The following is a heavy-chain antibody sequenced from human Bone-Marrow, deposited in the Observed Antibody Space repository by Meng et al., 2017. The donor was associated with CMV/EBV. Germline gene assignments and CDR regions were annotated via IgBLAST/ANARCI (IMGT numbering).Heavy chain of an antibody. D-gene: IGHD1-26*01. J-gene: IGHJ6*02. CDR2: IIPILGIA. V-gene: IGHV1-69*10. CDR1: GGTFSSYA. CDR3: ARGLGAGYYYYGMDV. Sequence: SVKVSCKASGGTFSSYAISWVRQAPGQGLEWMGGIIPILGIANYAQKFQGRVTITADKSTSTAYMELSSLRSEDTAVYYCARGLGAGYYYYGMDVWGQGTTVTVSS.